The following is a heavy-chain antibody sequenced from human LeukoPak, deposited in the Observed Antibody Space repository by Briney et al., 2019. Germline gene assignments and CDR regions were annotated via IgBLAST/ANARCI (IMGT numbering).Heavy chain of an antibody. V-gene: IGHV4-34*01. D-gene: IGHD1-1*01. CDR2: IYHSGGT. Sequence: SETLSLTCAVYGGSFCGYYWSWIRQPPGKGLEWIGEIYHSGGTNYNPSLKSRVTISVDTSKNQFSLKLSSVTAADTAVYYCARRYTNYAPLDYWGQGTLVTVSS. CDR1: GGSFCGYY. J-gene: IGHJ4*02. CDR3: ARRYTNYAPLDY.